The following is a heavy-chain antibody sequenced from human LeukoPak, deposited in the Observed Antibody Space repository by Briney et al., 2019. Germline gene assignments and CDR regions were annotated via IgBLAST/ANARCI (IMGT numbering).Heavy chain of an antibody. Sequence: GGSLRLSCAASGFTFSSYSMNWVRQAPGKGLEWVSYISSSSSTIYYADSVKGRFTISRDNAKNSLYLQMNSLRDEDTAVYYCARVRGGIAARLDLYYFDYWGQGTLVTVSS. CDR1: GFTFSSYS. CDR2: ISSSSSTI. V-gene: IGHV3-48*02. D-gene: IGHD6-6*01. J-gene: IGHJ4*02. CDR3: ARVRGGIAARLDLYYFDY.